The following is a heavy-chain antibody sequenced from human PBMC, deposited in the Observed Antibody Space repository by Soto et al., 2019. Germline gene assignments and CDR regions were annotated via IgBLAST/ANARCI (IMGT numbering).Heavy chain of an antibody. D-gene: IGHD3-9*01. J-gene: IGHJ6*02. CDR3: ARGFRSLRYFDWLLLTYGMDV. Sequence: SVKVSCKASGGTFSSYAISWVRQAPGQGLEWLGGIIPIFGTANYAQKFQGRVTITADESTSTAYMELSSLRSEDTAVYYCARGFRSLRYFDWLLLTYGMDVWGQGTTVTVSS. CDR2: IIPIFGTA. V-gene: IGHV1-69*13. CDR1: GGTFSSYA.